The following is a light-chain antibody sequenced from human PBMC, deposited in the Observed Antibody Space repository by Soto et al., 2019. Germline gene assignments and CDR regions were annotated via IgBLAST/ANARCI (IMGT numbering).Light chain of an antibody. CDR2: GAS. CDR1: QSFIST. V-gene: IGKV3-15*01. J-gene: IGKJ1*01. CDR3: QQCIYWPCT. Sequence: TRSPATLSLSPGERSTLSCRASQSFISTLAWYQQKPGQAPRLLIYGASTRATGIPARFSGSGSGTDFTLTISSLQSEDFAVYYCQQCIYWPCTFGEGTKVDI.